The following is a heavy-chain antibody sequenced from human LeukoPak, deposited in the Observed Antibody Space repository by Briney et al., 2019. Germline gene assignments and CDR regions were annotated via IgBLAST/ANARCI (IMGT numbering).Heavy chain of an antibody. V-gene: IGHV1-2*02. Sequence: ASVKVSCKASGYTFTGYYMHWVRQAPGQGLEWMGWINPNSGDTNYSQKFQGRVSMTRDTSINTAYMELSSLRSEDTAVYYCARYDYVWGSYRPDFDYWGQGTLVTVSS. CDR3: ARYDYVWGSYRPDFDY. D-gene: IGHD3-16*02. CDR1: GYTFTGYY. CDR2: INPNSGDT. J-gene: IGHJ4*02.